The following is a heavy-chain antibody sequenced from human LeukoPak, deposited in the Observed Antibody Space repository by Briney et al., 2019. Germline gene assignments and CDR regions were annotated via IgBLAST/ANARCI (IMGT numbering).Heavy chain of an antibody. CDR3: ARGYCGGDCYGD. CDR1: GFTFSSYT. J-gene: IGHJ1*01. Sequence: GGSLRLSCAASGFTFSSYTMNWVRQAPGKGLEYVSSISSSSSHIYYADSVKGRFTISRDNAKSSLYLQMNSLRAEDMAVYYCARGYCGGDCYGDWGQGTLVTVSS. V-gene: IGHV3-21*01. CDR2: ISSSSSHI. D-gene: IGHD2-21*02.